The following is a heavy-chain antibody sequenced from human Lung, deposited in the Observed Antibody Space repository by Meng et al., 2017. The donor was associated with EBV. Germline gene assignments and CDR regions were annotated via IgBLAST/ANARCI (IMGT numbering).Heavy chain of an antibody. CDR2: INEDGTIT. CDR3: SRDLAGSDDY. J-gene: IGHJ4*02. V-gene: IGHV3-74*01. CDR1: EFTLRRYW. D-gene: IGHD1-14*01. Sequence: EVQLVESGGAFVQPVGSLRLSCAASEFTLRRYWMHWVRQGPGKEPLWVSRINEDGTITNYADSVEGRFTISRDNAKNTLYLQMNNLRAEDTAVYYCSRDLAGSDDYWGRGTLVTVSS.